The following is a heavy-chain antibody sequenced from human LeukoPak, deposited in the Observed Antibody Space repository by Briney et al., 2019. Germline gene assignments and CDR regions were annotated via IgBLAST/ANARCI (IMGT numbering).Heavy chain of an antibody. CDR1: GFTFSSDW. CDR2: IKQEGGEK. D-gene: IGHD1-26*01. CDR3: ARAPVGARPAYFDY. Sequence: GGALRLSSAAPGFTFSSDWVSWVRQAPGEGGGWGANIKQEGGEKYYVGSVRGRVTLSRENAKNSLCLQMNSLRAEDTGVYFCARAPVGARPAYFDYWGQRTLVTVYS. J-gene: IGHJ4*02. V-gene: IGHV3-7*01.